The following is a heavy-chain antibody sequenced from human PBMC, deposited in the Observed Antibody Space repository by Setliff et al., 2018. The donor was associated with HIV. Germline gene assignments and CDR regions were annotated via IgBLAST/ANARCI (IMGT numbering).Heavy chain of an antibody. V-gene: IGHV4-38-2*01. J-gene: IGHJ2*01. Sequence: SETLSLTCAVSDYSISSGYYWGWIRQPPGKGLEWIGSIYHSGSTYYNPSLKSRVTISVDTSKNQFSLNLSSVTAAGTAVYYCARHDGTYCGGDCYLLGYFDLWGRGTLVTVS. CDR2: IYHSGST. D-gene: IGHD2-21*02. CDR1: DYSISSGYY. CDR3: ARHDGTYCGGDCYLLGYFDL.